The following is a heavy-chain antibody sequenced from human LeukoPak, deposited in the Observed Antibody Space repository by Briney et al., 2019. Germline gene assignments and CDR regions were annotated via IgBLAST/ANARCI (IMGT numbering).Heavy chain of an antibody. Sequence: GGSLRLSCAASGFTFSSYSMNWVRQAPGKGLEWVSSISSSSSYIYYADSVKGRFTISRDNPTNSLYLQINNLRAEDTAIYYCAKYGPQDSGSSHFDYWGQGTLVTVSS. J-gene: IGHJ4*02. D-gene: IGHD1-26*01. CDR3: AKYGPQDSGSSHFDY. V-gene: IGHV3-21*04. CDR1: GFTFSSYS. CDR2: ISSSSSYI.